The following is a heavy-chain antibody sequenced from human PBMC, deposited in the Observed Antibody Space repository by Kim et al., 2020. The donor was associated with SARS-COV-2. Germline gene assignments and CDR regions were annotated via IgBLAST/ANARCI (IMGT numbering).Heavy chain of an antibody. J-gene: IGHJ6*03. CDR1: GFTFSTYW. CDR2: INSDGSST. V-gene: IGHV3-74*01. D-gene: IGHD2-2*01. Sequence: GGSLRLSCAASGFTFSTYWMYWVRQAPGKGLVWVSRINSDGSSTNYADSVKGRFTISRDNAKNTLYLQMNSLRAEDTAVYYCARLSSTSCPCYYMDVWGKGTTVTVSS. CDR3: ARLSSTSCPCYYMDV.